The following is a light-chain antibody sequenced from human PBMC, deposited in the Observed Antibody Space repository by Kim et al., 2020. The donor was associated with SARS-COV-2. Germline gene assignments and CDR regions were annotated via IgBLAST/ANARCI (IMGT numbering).Light chain of an antibody. CDR2: EVN. J-gene: IGLJ2*01. CDR3: SSYGVDKRL. Sequence: QSALTQPPSASGSPGQSVTTSCTGTSRDVGGYNYVSWYQQYPGKAPKLIIHEVNERPPGVPDRFSGSTSGNTASLTVSGLQPEDEADYYCSSYGVDKRLFGGGTQLTVL. CDR1: SRDVGGYNY. V-gene: IGLV2-8*01.